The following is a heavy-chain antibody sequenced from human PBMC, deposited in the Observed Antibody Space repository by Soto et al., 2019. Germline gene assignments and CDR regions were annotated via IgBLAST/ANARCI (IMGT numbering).Heavy chain of an antibody. CDR3: ARLPIGVIGFYVWDF. V-gene: IGHV5-51*01. D-gene: IGHD3-3*01. Sequence: EVQLVQSGGETKKPGESLKISCKASGYSFTTYWIAWVRQMPGKGLEWMGMIFPGDSDTRYSPSFQGQVTFSGDTSISTAYLQWNSLKASETAIYDCARLPIGVIGFYVWDFWGQGSLVTVSS. CDR2: IFPGDSDT. J-gene: IGHJ4*02. CDR1: GYSFTTYW.